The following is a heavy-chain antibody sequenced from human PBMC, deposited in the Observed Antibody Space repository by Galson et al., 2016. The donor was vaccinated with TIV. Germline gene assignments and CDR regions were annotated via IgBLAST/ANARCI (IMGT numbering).Heavy chain of an antibody. CDR1: GDSLSDLS. J-gene: IGHJ4*02. Sequence: SVKVSCKVSGDSLSDLSMHWVRQAPGKGLEWMAGFDPEQHKKIYAQKLEGRVTLTDDTSTDTAFLELSSLRFEDTAGYYCASVAWFPGLSLDNWGQGTLVIVSS. CDR2: FDPEQHKK. CDR3: ASVAWFPGLSLDN. V-gene: IGHV1-24*01. D-gene: IGHD2/OR15-2a*01.